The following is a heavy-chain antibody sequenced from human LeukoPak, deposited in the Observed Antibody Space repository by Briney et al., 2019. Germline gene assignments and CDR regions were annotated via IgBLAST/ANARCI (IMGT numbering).Heavy chain of an antibody. V-gene: IGHV3-23*01. Sequence: GGSLRLSCAASGFTFSSYAMSWVRQPPGKGLEWVSAISGSGDSTYYADSVKGRFTISRDNSKNTLYLQMNSLRAEDTAVYYCAKDHTYYYDSSGYYRFDYWGQGILVTVSS. D-gene: IGHD3-22*01. J-gene: IGHJ4*02. CDR3: AKDHTYYYDSSGYYRFDY. CDR1: GFTFSSYA. CDR2: ISGSGDST.